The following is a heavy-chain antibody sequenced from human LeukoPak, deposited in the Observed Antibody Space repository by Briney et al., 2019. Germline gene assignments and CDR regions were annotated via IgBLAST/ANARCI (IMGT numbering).Heavy chain of an antibody. Sequence: SETLSLTCTVSGGSISSGDFYWSWIRQPPEKGLEYIGYIYHSGITFYNPSLRSRVTVSIDTSRNQFSLKLSSVTAADTAVYYCARDRSTVDYYGLDVWGQGTTVIASS. CDR3: ARDRSTVDYYGLDV. CDR2: IYHSGIT. V-gene: IGHV4-30-4*01. CDR1: GGSISSGDFY. J-gene: IGHJ6*02. D-gene: IGHD4-11*01.